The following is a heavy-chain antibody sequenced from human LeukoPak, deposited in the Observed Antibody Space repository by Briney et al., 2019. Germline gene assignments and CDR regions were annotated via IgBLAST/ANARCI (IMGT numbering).Heavy chain of an antibody. D-gene: IGHD2-2*01. V-gene: IGHV3-53*01. Sequence: GGSLRLSCAASGFTVSSHYISWVRQAPGKGLEWVSLIYSGGSTYYADSVKGRFTISRDNSKNTLYLQMNSLRAEDTAVYYCARNGRVPAAMSFSYFYYMDVWGKGTTVTVSS. J-gene: IGHJ6*03. CDR3: ARNGRVPAAMSFSYFYYMDV. CDR2: IYSGGST. CDR1: GFTVSSHY.